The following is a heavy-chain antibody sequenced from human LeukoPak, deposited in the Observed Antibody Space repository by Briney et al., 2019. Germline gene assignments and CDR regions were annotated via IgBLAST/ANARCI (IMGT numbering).Heavy chain of an antibody. V-gene: IGHV3-64D*06. CDR3: VKEGSDSSGWYNFEY. CDR2: ISSTGGST. Sequence: GSLRLSCSASGFTFSSYAMHWVRQAPGKGLEYVSAISSTGGSTYYADFVKGRFTISRDNSKNTLFLQMSSLRPEDTAVYYCVKEGSDSSGWYNFEYWGQGTLVTASS. D-gene: IGHD6-19*01. CDR1: GFTFSSYA. J-gene: IGHJ4*02.